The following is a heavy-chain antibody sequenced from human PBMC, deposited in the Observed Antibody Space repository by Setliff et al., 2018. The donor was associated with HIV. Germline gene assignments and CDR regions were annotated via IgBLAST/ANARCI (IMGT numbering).Heavy chain of an antibody. D-gene: IGHD3-22*01. J-gene: IGHJ4*02. CDR2: IYHNGNT. Sequence: PSETLSLTCAVSGYSISSSNWWAWFRQPPGKGLEWIGYIYHNGNTNYNPSLRSRVTMSIGTSKNQFFLKLSSVTALDTATYYCARMGNSYDSSGSYDYFDYWGQGTLVTVSS. V-gene: IGHV4-28*06. CDR1: GYSISSSNW. CDR3: ARMGNSYDSSGSYDYFDY.